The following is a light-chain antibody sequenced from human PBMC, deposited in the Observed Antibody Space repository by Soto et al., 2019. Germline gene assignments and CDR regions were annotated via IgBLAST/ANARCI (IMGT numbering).Light chain of an antibody. CDR1: QSVTDL. J-gene: IGKJ2*01. CDR2: DAS. CDR3: QQYTTYPYT. V-gene: IGKV1-5*01. Sequence: DIQMTQSPSTLSASVGDRATITCRASQSVTDLLAWYQQKPGKAPNLLIYDASRLQSGIPSRFSGSGSGTEFTLTSSSLQPDDFATYYCQQYTTYPYTFGQGTKLGIK.